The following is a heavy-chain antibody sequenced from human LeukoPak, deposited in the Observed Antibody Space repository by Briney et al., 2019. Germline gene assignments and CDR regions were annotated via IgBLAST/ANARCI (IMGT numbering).Heavy chain of an antibody. CDR1: GDSISSYY. J-gene: IGHJ4*02. CDR2: IFHSGST. CDR3: ARGAPGGNDYGDY. V-gene: IGHV4-59*01. Sequence: SETLSLTCIVSGDSISSYYWSWIRQPPGKGLEWMGYIFHSGSTNYNPSLKSRVTISVDTSKNQLSLKLSSVTAADTAVYYCARGAPGGNDYGDYWGQGTLVTVSS.